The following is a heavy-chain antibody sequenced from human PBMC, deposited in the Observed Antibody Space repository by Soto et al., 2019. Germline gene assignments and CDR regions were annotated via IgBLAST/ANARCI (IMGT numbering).Heavy chain of an antibody. CDR2: IKQDGSEK. Sequence: GGSLRLSCAASGFTFSSYWMSWVRQAPGKGLEWVANIKQDGSEKYYVDSVKGRFTISRDNAKNSLYLQMNSLRAEDTAVYYCARDARGSSWYGGDYWGPGTLVTVSS. CDR1: GFTFSSYW. J-gene: IGHJ4*02. CDR3: ARDARGSSWYGGDY. V-gene: IGHV3-7*01. D-gene: IGHD6-13*01.